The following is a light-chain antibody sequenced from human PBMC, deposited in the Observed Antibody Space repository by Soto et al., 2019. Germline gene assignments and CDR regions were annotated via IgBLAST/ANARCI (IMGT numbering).Light chain of an antibody. J-gene: IGKJ5*01. CDR1: QNINNY. Sequence: DIQMTQSPSSLSASVGDRVTITCQASQNINNYLDWYQQKPGRAPKLLIYDASNLEAGVPSRFRGSGSGTDFTFTISRLQPEDIATYYCQQYENLPTFGQGTRLEIK. V-gene: IGKV1-33*01. CDR3: QQYENLPT. CDR2: DAS.